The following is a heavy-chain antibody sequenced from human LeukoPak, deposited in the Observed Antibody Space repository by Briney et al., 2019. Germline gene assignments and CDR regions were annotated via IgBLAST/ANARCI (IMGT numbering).Heavy chain of an antibody. CDR3: ARGGYYYDSGSYYNHFDY. J-gene: IGHJ4*02. CDR1: GYTFTSYY. V-gene: IGHV1-46*01. D-gene: IGHD3-10*01. CDR2: FNPNTGRP. Sequence: GASVKVSCKASGYTFTSYYIHWVRQAHGQGLEWMGVFNPNTGRPTYAQKFQGRVTMTSDTSTNTVYMEFSSLRSEDTAVYYCARGGYYYDSGSYYNHFDYWGQETLVTVSS.